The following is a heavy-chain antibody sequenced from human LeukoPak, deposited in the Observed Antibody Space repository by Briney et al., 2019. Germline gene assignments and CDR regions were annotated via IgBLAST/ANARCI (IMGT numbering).Heavy chain of an antibody. Sequence: GGSLRLSCAASGFSVSTNYMSRVRQAPGKGLEWVSIIYSNDGTYSADSVKDRFTISRDNSKNTLYLQMHSLRADDTAVYYCATSPGWQLRRYFDLWGRGTLVTVSS. J-gene: IGHJ2*01. CDR3: ATSPGWQLRRYFDL. V-gene: IGHV3-53*01. CDR1: GFSVSTNY. D-gene: IGHD4-23*01. CDR2: IYSNDGT.